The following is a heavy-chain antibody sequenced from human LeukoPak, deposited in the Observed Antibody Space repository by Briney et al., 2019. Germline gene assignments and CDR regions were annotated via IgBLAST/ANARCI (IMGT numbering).Heavy chain of an antibody. CDR3: ARGYYDSSGYYFYYYYYGMDV. CDR2: IYYRGST. V-gene: IGHV4-59*01. D-gene: IGHD3-22*01. J-gene: IGHJ6*02. CDR1: GGSISSYY. Sequence: SETLSLTCTVSGGSISSYYWSRIRQPPGKGLEWIGYIYYRGSTNYNPSLKSRVTISVDTSKNQFSLKLSSVTAADTAVYYCARGYYDSSGYYFYYYYYGMDVWGQGTTVTVSS.